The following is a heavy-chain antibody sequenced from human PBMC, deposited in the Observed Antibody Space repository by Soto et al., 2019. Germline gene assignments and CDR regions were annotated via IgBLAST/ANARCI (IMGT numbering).Heavy chain of an antibody. CDR2: IYYSGST. J-gene: IGHJ5*02. CDR1: GGSISSGDYY. V-gene: IGHV4-30-4*01. D-gene: IGHD3-10*01. CDR3: ARELDPDRGGHLNWFDH. Sequence: PSETLSRTCTVSGGSISSGDYYWSWIRQPPGKGLEWIGYIYYSGSTYYNPSLKSRVTISVDTSKNQFSLKLSSVTAADTAVYYCARELDPDRGGHLNWFDHWGQGTLVTVSS.